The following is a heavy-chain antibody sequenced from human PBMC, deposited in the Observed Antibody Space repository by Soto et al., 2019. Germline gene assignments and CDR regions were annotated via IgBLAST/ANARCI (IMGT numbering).Heavy chain of an antibody. Sequence: SETLSLTCTVSGGSISSSSYYWGWIRQPPGRGLEWIGSIYYSGSTYYNPSLKSRVTISVDTSKNQFSLKLSSVTAADTAVYYCARRELGIAAAGRDYGMDVWGQGTTVTVSS. V-gene: IGHV4-39*01. D-gene: IGHD6-13*01. CDR1: GGSISSSSYY. J-gene: IGHJ6*02. CDR2: IYYSGST. CDR3: ARRELGIAAAGRDYGMDV.